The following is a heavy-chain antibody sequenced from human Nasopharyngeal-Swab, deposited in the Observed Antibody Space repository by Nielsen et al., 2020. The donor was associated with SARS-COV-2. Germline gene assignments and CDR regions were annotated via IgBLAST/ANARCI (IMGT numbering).Heavy chain of an antibody. V-gene: IGHV3-74*01. D-gene: IGHD6-19*01. Sequence: GESLKISCTASGFTFDEYTMHWVRQAPGEGLVWVSRMNSDGSRTTYADSVKGRFTISRDNAKKTLYLQMNSLRAEDTAVYYCARDQIAVAGTSYYYGMDVWGQGTTVTVSS. CDR2: MNSDGSRT. CDR3: ARDQIAVAGTSYYYGMDV. J-gene: IGHJ6*02. CDR1: GFTFDEYT.